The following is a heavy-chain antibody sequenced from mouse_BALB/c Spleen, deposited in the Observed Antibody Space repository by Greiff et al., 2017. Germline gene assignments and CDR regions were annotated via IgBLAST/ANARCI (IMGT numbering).Heavy chain of an antibody. D-gene: IGHD2-14*01. CDR2: ISSCSSTI. CDR1: GFTFSSFG. CDR3: ARRYDYAMDY. Sequence: EVKVVESGGGLVQPGGSRKLSCAASGFTFSSFGMHWVRQAPEKGLEWVAYISSCSSTIYYADTVKGRFTISRDNPKNTLFLQMTSLRSEDTAMYYCARRYDYAMDYWGQGTSVTVSS. V-gene: IGHV5-17*02. J-gene: IGHJ4*01.